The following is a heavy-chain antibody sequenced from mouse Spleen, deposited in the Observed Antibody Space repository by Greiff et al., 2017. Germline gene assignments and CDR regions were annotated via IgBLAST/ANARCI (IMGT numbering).Heavy chain of an antibody. CDR1: GFSLTSYG. D-gene: IGHD2-4*01. CDR2: IWSDGST. V-gene: IGHV2-6-1*01. CDR3: ARCDYGDYAMDY. Sequence: VQRVESGPGLVAPSQSLSITCTISGFSLTSYGVHWVRQPPGKGLEWLVVIWSDGSTTYNSALKSRLSISKDNSKSQVFLKMNSLQTDDTAMYYCARCDYGDYAMDYWGQGTSVTVSS. J-gene: IGHJ4*01.